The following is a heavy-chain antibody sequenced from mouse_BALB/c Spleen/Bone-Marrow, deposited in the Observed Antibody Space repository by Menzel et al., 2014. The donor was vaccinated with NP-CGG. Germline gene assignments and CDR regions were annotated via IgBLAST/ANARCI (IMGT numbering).Heavy chain of an antibody. V-gene: IGHV1-82*01. CDR1: GYAFSSFW. J-gene: IGHJ4*01. CDR3: GRSDGHRGMAY. Sequence: QVQPQQSGPDLVKPGASEKISCKASGYAFSSFWVNWVKQRPGQGLEWTGRIYPGDGDIYYYGKFKGKATLTADKSSSTAYMQLSSLSSVGSEVYFCGRSDGHRGMAYWEQENAVTVS. D-gene: IGHD2-3*01. CDR2: IYPGDGDI.